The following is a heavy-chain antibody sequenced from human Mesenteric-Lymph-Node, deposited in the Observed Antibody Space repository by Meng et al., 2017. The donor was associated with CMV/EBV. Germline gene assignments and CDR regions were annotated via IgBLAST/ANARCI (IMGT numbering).Heavy chain of an antibody. J-gene: IGHJ4*02. CDR1: VFTFSSYW. D-gene: IGHD3-3*01. CDR2: INGDGSST. V-gene: IGHV3-74*01. Sequence: CAASVFTFSSYWMHWVRQAPGKGVMWVSRINGDGSSTSYADSVKGRFTISRDNAKNTLYLQMNSLRAEDTAVYYCASLWDFWSGYYWGQGTLVTVSS. CDR3: ASLWDFWSGYY.